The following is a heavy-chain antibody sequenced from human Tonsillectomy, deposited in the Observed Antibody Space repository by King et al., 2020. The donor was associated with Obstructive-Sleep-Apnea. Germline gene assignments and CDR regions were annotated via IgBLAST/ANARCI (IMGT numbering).Heavy chain of an antibody. D-gene: IGHD3-16*01. V-gene: IGHV3-30*04. Sequence: VQLVESGGGVVQPGRSLRLSCAASGFTFSSYAMHWVRQAPGKGLEWVAVISYDGSNKYYADSVKGRFTISRDNSKNTLYLQMNSLRAEDTAVYYCARDLSVVLGPIDLHFDYWGQGTLVTVSS. CDR3: ARDLSVVLGPIDLHFDY. CDR2: ISYDGSNK. CDR1: GFTFSSYA. J-gene: IGHJ4*02.